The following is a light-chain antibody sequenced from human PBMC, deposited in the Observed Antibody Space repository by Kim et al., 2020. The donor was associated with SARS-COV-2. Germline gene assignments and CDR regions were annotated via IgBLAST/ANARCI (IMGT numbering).Light chain of an antibody. Sequence: QSAPTQPASVSGSPGQSITISCTGTSSVVGGFNYVSWYQQHPGKAPKVMIYDVNKRPSGVSNRLSGSKSVNPASLTISVLQAEDEADYYCSSYASSGAEVFGGGTKVTVL. J-gene: IGLJ2*01. CDR1: SSVVGGFNY. V-gene: IGLV2-14*01. CDR3: SSYASSGAEV. CDR2: DVN.